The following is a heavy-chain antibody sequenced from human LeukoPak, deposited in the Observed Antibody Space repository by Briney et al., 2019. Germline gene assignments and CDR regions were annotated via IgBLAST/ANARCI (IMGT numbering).Heavy chain of an antibody. CDR1: GGTFSSYA. CDR3: ARGGPGYCSSTSCSTPFDY. Sequence: ASVKVSCNASGGTFSSYAISWVRQAPGQGLEWMGGIIPIFGTANYAQKFQGRVTITADESTSTAYMELSSLRSEDTAVYYCARGGPGYCSSTSCSTPFDYWGQGTLVTVSS. D-gene: IGHD2-2*02. J-gene: IGHJ4*02. V-gene: IGHV1-69*13. CDR2: IIPIFGTA.